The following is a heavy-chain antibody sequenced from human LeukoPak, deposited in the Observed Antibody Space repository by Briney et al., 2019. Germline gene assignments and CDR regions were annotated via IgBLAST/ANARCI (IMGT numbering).Heavy chain of an antibody. J-gene: IGHJ5*02. CDR1: GGAFSSYA. D-gene: IGHD3-10*01. CDR2: IIPIFGTA. CDR3: ARDSREVLLWFGEFSP. Sequence: SVKVSGKASGGAFSSYAISWVRQAPGQGLEWVGGIIPIFGTANNAQKFQGRVTITADKSTSTAYMELSSLRSEDTAVYYCARDSREVLLWFGEFSPWGQGTLVTVSS. V-gene: IGHV1-69*06.